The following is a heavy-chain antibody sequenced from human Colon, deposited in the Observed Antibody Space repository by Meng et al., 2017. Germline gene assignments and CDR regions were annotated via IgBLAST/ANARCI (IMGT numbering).Heavy chain of an antibody. CDR1: GFSFSTYG. Sequence: QVQLVESGGDVVQPGRSLRLSCVASGFSFSTYGMHWVRQAPGKGLEWVAIIWFDGSNKYYGDSVKGRFTISRDNSKNTLYLQMNSLRVEDTAVYYCARGATPENFDYWGQGTLVTVFS. CDR3: ARGATPENFDY. V-gene: IGHV3-33*01. CDR2: IWFDGSNK. J-gene: IGHJ4*02.